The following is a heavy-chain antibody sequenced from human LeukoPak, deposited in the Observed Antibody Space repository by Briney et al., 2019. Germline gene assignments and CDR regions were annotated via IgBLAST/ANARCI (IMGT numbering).Heavy chain of an antibody. D-gene: IGHD4-17*01. CDR1: GGTFSSYA. Sequence: GASVKVSCKASGGTFSSYAISWVRQAPGQGLEWMGRIIPILGITNYAQKFQGRVTITADKSTSTVYMELSSLRSDDTAVYYCARGTRAVSTVTTEFRYWGQGTLVTVSS. CDR2: IIPILGIT. V-gene: IGHV1-69*04. CDR3: ARGTRAVSTVTTEFRY. J-gene: IGHJ4*02.